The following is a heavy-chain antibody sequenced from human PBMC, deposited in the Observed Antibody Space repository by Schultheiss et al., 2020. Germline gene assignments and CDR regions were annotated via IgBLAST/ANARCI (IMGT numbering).Heavy chain of an antibody. V-gene: IGHV4-59*01. J-gene: IGHJ6*02. D-gene: IGHD6-13*01. CDR2: IYYSGST. CDR1: GGSISSYY. CDR3: ASGGQQRDYYYYGMDV. Sequence: SETLSLTCTVSGGSISSYYWSWIRQPPGKGLGWIGYIYYSGSTNYNPSLKSRVTISVDTSKNQFSLKLSSVTAADTAVYYCASGGQQRDYYYYGMDVWGQGTLVTVSS.